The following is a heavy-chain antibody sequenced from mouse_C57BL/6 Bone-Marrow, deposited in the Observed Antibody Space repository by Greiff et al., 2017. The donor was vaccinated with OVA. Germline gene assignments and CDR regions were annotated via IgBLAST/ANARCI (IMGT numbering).Heavy chain of an antibody. CDR3: ARSPKDSTVVATDY. D-gene: IGHD1-1*01. Sequence: EVKVVESGGGLVKPGGSLKLSCAASGFTFSDYGMHWVRQAPEKGLEWVAYISSGSSTIYYADTVKGRFTISRDNAKNTLFLQMTSLRSEDTAMYYCARSPKDSTVVATDYWGQGTTLTVSS. CDR2: ISSGSSTI. V-gene: IGHV5-17*01. CDR1: GFTFSDYG. J-gene: IGHJ2*01.